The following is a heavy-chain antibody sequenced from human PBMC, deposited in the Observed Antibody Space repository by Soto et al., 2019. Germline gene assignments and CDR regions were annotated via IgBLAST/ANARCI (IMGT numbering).Heavy chain of an antibody. CDR2: IIPIFGTA. D-gene: IGHD1-26*01. V-gene: IGHV1-69*01. CDR1: GGSFSSYA. Sequence: QVQLVQSGAEVKKPGSSVKVSCKASGGSFSSYAISWVRQAPGQELEWMGGIIPIFGTANYAQKFQGRVTITADESTSTAYMELSSLRSEDTAVYYCEREGDIVGATPVYFDYWGQGTMVTVSS. CDR3: EREGDIVGATPVYFDY. J-gene: IGHJ4*02.